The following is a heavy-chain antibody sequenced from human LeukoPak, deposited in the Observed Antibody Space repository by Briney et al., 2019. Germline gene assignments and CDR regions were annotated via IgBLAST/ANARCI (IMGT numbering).Heavy chain of an antibody. CDR3: GGFGYEAAVDL. V-gene: IGHV3-7*01. D-gene: IGHD6-13*01. Sequence: GGSLRLSCAASGFMFSTYWMTWVRQAPGKGLEWVANIKPDGSETYYVDSVNGRFTISRDNTKNLLYLQMDSLRGEHAAVYYCGGFGYEAAVDLWGQGTVVTVS. J-gene: IGHJ4*02. CDR2: IKPDGSET. CDR1: GFMFSTYW.